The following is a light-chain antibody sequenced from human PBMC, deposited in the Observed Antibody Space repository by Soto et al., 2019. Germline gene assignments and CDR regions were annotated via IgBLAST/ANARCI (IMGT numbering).Light chain of an antibody. Sequence: EIVLTQSPGTLSLSPGERATLSCRASQSVTGSYLAWYQQKPGQAPRLLIYGASSRATGIPDRFSGSGSGTDFTLTISRVEPEDFAVYFCQQYGSPWTFGQGTKGEIK. J-gene: IGKJ1*01. V-gene: IGKV3-20*01. CDR3: QQYGSPWT. CDR2: GAS. CDR1: QSVTGSY.